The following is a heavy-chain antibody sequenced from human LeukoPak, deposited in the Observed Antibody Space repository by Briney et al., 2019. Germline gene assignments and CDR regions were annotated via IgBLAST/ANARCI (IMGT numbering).Heavy chain of an antibody. Sequence: SETLSLTCTVSGGSISSSSYYWGWIRQPPGKGLEWIGSIYYSGSTYYNPSLKSRVTISVDTSKNQFSLKLSSVTAADTAVYYCARSPSPPRLSNWFDPWGQGTLVTVSS. CDR1: GGSISSSSYY. J-gene: IGHJ5*02. CDR2: IYYSGST. CDR3: ARSPSPPRLSNWFDP. V-gene: IGHV4-39*07.